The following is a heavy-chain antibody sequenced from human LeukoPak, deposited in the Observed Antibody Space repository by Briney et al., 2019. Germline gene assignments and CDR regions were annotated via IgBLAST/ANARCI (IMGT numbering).Heavy chain of an antibody. J-gene: IGHJ4*02. V-gene: IGHV3-53*01. CDR2: IYSGGST. Sequence: GSLRLSCAASGFTVSSNYMSWVRQAPGKGLEWVSVIYSGGSTYYADSVKGRFTISRDNSKNTLYLQMNSLRAEDTAVYYCARFAFSGYYDYYFDYWGQGTLVTVSS. D-gene: IGHD3-22*01. CDR3: ARFAFSGYYDYYFDY. CDR1: GFTVSSNY.